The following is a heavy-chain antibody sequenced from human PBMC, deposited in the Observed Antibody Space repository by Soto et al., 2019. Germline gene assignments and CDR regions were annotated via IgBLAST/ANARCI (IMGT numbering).Heavy chain of an antibody. Sequence: EVQLVESGGGLVQPGGSPRLSCAASGFTFSAYWMSWVRQTPGKGLEWVANIKHDGSEKYYVDSVKGRFTISRDNAKNSLFLEMNSLRAEDTAVFYCAIITRGFSMDVWGQGTTVTVSS. CDR1: GFTFSAYW. J-gene: IGHJ6*02. V-gene: IGHV3-7*01. CDR2: IKHDGSEK. D-gene: IGHD1-20*01. CDR3: AIITRGFSMDV.